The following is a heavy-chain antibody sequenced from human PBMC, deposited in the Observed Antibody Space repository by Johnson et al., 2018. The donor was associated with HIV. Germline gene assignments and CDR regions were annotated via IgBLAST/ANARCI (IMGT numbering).Heavy chain of an antibody. D-gene: IGHD3-3*01. J-gene: IGHJ3*02. CDR2: IRSKAYGGTT. CDR3: ARDHQIKTIFGVVIDNSLDAFDI. Sequence: VQLMESGGGLVQPGRSLRLSCAASGFTFSSYAMHWVRQAPGKGLEWVGFIRSKAYGGTTEYAASVKGRFTISRDDSKSIAYLQMNSLKTEDTAVYYCARDHQIKTIFGVVIDNSLDAFDIWGQGTMVTVSS. V-gene: IGHV3-49*04. CDR1: GFTFSSYA.